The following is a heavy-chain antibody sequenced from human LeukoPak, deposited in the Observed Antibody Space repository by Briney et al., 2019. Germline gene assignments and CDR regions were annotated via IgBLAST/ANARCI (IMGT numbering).Heavy chain of an antibody. CDR3: ARVADYYDSSGYYYYYFDY. Sequence: ASVKVSCKASGYTFTSYDINWVRQATGQGLEWMGWMNPNSGNTGYAQKFQGRVTMTRNTSISTAYMELSSLRSEDTAVYYCARVADYYDSSGYYYYYFDYWGQGTLVTVSS. J-gene: IGHJ4*02. CDR2: MNPNSGNT. V-gene: IGHV1-8*01. D-gene: IGHD3-22*01. CDR1: GYTFTSYD.